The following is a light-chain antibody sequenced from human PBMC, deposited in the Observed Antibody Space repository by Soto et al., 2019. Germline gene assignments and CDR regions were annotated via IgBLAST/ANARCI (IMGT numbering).Light chain of an antibody. CDR2: SAS. V-gene: IGKV1-39*01. Sequence: DIQMTQSPSSLSASVGDSVTTTCRTSQYVDRYLSWYQQIPGRAPKLLIYSASSLVTGVPPRFRGSASGTEFTLSISSLQREDFATYFCQQSSNIPWTFGQGTNVDI. CDR1: QYVDRY. J-gene: IGKJ1*01. CDR3: QQSSNIPWT.